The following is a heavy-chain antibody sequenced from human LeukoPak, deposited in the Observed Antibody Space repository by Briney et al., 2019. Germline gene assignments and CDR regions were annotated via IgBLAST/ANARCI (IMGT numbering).Heavy chain of an antibody. D-gene: IGHD1-1*01. Sequence: GGSLRLSCAASGFTFSSYAMSWVRQAPGKGLEWLSAISGSGGSTYYADSVKGRFTISRDNSKNTLYLQMNSLRAEDTAVYYCAKDLGRPGGGYWGQGTLVTVSS. CDR2: ISGSGGST. CDR3: AKDLGRPGGGY. V-gene: IGHV3-23*01. J-gene: IGHJ4*02. CDR1: GFTFSSYA.